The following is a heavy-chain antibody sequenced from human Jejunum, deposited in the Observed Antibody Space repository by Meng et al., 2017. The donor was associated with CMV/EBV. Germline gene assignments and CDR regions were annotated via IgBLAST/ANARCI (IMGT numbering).Heavy chain of an antibody. D-gene: IGHD3-10*01. CDR3: ARASYGSGSPLGESWFDP. J-gene: IGHJ5*02. V-gene: IGHV4-31*03. Sequence: VQLQGQGPGVVRPSQTLSLTCTVSGGSISSGGYYWSWIRQHPGKGLEWIGYIHGSGSTYYNPSLKSRVTISADTSKNQFSLKLSSVTAADTAVYYCARASYGSGSPLGESWFDPWGQGTLVTVSS. CDR2: IHGSGST. CDR1: GGSISSGGYY.